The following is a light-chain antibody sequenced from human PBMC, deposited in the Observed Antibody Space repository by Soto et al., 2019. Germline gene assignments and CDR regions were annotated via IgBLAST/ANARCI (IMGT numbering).Light chain of an antibody. J-gene: IGKJ1*01. CDR3: QQSYSSPGT. V-gene: IGKV1-39*01. CDR1: QSIDNY. Sequence: DIQMTQSPSSLSASVGERVTITCRASQSIDNYLNWYQHKPGKAPYLLIYAASHLRSGVPTRFSGSGTGTSFTLTISSLQYEDLATYYCQQSYSSPGTFGRGTKVELK. CDR2: AAS.